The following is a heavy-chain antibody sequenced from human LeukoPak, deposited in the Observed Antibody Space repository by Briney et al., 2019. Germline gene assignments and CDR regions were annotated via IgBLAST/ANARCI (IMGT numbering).Heavy chain of an antibody. J-gene: IGHJ4*02. CDR1: GYTFTSYY. D-gene: IGHD6-13*01. CDR3: ARASRYSSSWYPPAY. V-gene: IGHV1-46*01. Sequence: GASVKVSCKASGYTFTSYYMHWVRQAPGQGLEWMGLINPSGGSTSYAQKFQGRVTMTRDMSTSTDYMELSSLRSEDTAVYYCARASRYSSSWYPPAYWGQGTLVTVSS. CDR2: INPSGGST.